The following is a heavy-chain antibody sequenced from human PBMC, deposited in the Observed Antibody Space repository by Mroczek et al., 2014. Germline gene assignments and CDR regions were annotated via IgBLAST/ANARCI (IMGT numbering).Heavy chain of an antibody. Sequence: SGAEVKKAWGLSEGLLQGVLVTPLPAMVSAGCDRPLDKGLEWMGWISAYNGNTNYAQKLQGRVTMTTDTSTSTAYMELRSLRSDDTAVYYCARGSPDSGLWFGGHYYYYMDVWGKGTTVTVSS. J-gene: IGHJ6*03. V-gene: IGHV1-18*01. CDR1: VTPLPAMV. CDR2: ISAYNGNT. CDR3: ARGSPDSGLWFGGHYYYYMDV. D-gene: IGHD3-10*01.